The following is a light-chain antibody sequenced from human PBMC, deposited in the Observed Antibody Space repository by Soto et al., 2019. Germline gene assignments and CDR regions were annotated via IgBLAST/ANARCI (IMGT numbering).Light chain of an antibody. Sequence: EIVMTQSPATLSVSPGERATPSCRASQSVSSNLAWYQQKPGQAPRLLIYGASTRATGIPARFSGSGSGTEFTLTISSLQSEDFAVYYCQQYNNWPSLGAGTRVDIK. J-gene: IGKJ4*01. CDR3: QQYNNWPS. CDR2: GAS. CDR1: QSVSSN. V-gene: IGKV3-15*01.